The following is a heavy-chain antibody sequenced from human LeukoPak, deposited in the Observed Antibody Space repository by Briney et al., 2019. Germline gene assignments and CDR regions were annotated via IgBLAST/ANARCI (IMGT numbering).Heavy chain of an antibody. CDR3: AREKVVTYDAFDI. CDR2: ISYDGSNK. J-gene: IGHJ3*02. Sequence: GGSLRLSCAASGFTFSSYAMHWVRQAPGKGLEWVAVISYDGSNKYYADSVKGRFTISRDNSKYTLYLQMNSLRAEDTAVYYCAREKVVTYDAFDIWGQGTMVTVSS. D-gene: IGHD3-22*01. CDR1: GFTFSSYA. V-gene: IGHV3-30-3*01.